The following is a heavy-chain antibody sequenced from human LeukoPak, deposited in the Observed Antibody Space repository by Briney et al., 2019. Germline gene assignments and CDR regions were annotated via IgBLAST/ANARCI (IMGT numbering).Heavy chain of an antibody. Sequence: GASLTLSCAASGLTFDDYAMHWVRLAPGNCREFLSGVRWNSGSIGYADSVKGRFTISRDNAKNSLYLKMNSLRAEDTALYYCAKDIAAAGFYYYYGMDVWGQGTTVTVSS. J-gene: IGHJ6*02. D-gene: IGHD6-13*01. CDR3: AKDIAAAGFYYYYGMDV. CDR1: GLTFDDYA. CDR2: VRWNSGSI. V-gene: IGHV3-9*01.